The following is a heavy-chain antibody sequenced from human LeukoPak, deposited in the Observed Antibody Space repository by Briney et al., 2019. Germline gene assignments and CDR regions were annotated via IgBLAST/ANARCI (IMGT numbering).Heavy chain of an antibody. CDR1: GYSSTRYW. CDR3: ARHLSDKGDYDY. CDR2: TYPDDSDT. D-gene: IGHD4-17*01. J-gene: IGHJ4*02. Sequence: GESLKISCKGSGYSSTRYWIAWVRQMPGKGLEWMGITYPDDSDTRYSPSFEGQVTISADKSINTAYLQWSSLKALDTAIYYCARHLSDKGDYDYWGQGALVTVSS. V-gene: IGHV5-51*01.